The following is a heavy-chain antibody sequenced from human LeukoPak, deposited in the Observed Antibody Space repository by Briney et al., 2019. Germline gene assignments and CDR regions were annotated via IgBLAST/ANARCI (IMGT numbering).Heavy chain of an antibody. CDR2: INPNSGGT. D-gene: IGHD3-3*01. Sequence: GASVKVSCKASGYTFTGYYMHWVRQAPGQGREWMGWINPNSGGTNYAQKFQGRVTMTRDTSISTAYMELSRLRSDDTAVYYCARVRRITIFGVVIIKWAYFDYWGQGTLVTVSS. CDR3: ARVRRITIFGVVIIKWAYFDY. V-gene: IGHV1-2*02. J-gene: IGHJ4*02. CDR1: GYTFTGYY.